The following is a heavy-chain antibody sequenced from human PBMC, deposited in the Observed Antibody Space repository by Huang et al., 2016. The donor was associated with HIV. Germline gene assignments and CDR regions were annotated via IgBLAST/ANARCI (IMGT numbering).Heavy chain of an antibody. Sequence: QVQLVQSGAEVKKPGASVKVSCKASGYTFTSYGISWVRQAPGQGLEWMGWISADNGNTNYSQKVHVRGNMTTDTATSTAYMERRSLRSDDTAVYYCARLDYDSSGYYSKYFDLWGRGTLVTVSS. V-gene: IGHV1-18*04. CDR1: GYTFTSYG. CDR2: ISADNGNT. J-gene: IGHJ2*01. CDR3: ARLDYDSSGYYSKYFDL. D-gene: IGHD3-22*01.